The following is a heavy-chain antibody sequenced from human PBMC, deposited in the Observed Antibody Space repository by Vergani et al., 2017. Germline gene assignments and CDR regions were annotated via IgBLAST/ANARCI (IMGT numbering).Heavy chain of an antibody. J-gene: IGHJ4*02. CDR2: IIPIIRLA. V-gene: IGHV1-69*02. D-gene: IGHD3-22*01. CDR1: GDIFNNYT. CDR3: ARGVYYDSSGYYYGPFDY. Sequence: QVHLEQSGTEVKKPGSSVKVSCKVSGDIFNNYTVTWVRQAPGQGLEWMGRIIPIIRLATSAQKFQDRVKITGDKSTSTAYMELSSLRSEDTAVYYCARGVYYDSSGYYYGPFDYWGQGTLVTVSS.